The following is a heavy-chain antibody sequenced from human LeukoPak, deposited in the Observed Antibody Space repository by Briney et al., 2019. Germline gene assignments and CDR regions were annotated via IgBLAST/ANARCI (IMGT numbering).Heavy chain of an antibody. CDR2: IWYDGSNK. CDR3: AKPVVAATHFDY. D-gene: IGHD2-15*01. J-gene: IGHJ4*02. V-gene: IGHV3-33*06. Sequence: GGSLRLSCAASGFTFSSYGMHWVRQAPGKGLEWVAVIWYDGSNKYYADSVKGRFTISRDNSKNTLYLQMSSLRAEDTAVYYCAKPVVAATHFDYWGQGALVTVSS. CDR1: GFTFSSYG.